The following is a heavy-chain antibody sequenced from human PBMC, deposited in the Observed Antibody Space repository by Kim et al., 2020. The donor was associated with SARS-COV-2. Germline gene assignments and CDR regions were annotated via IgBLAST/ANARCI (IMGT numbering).Heavy chain of an antibody. D-gene: IGHD3-10*01. Sequence: YSQKFRGRVTITRDTSASTAYMELSSLRSEDTAVYYCFTMVRGVIIRFGPWGQGTLVIVSS. J-gene: IGHJ5*02. CDR3: FTMVRGVIIRFGP. V-gene: IGHV1-3*01.